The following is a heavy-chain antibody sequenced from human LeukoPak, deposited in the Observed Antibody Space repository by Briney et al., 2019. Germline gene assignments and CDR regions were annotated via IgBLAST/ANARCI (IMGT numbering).Heavy chain of an antibody. CDR2: ISGSGGST. Sequence: QAGGSLRLSCAASGFTFSSYGMSWVRQAPGKGLEWVSAISGSGGSTYYADSVKGRFTISRDNSENTLFLRMNSLRAEDTAVYYCAKATGYLLWGQGTLVIVSS. D-gene: IGHD1-14*01. J-gene: IGHJ4*02. V-gene: IGHV3-23*01. CDR1: GFTFSSYG. CDR3: AKATGYLL.